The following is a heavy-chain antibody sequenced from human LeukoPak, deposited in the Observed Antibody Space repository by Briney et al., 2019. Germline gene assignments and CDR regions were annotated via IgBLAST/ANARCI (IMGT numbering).Heavy chain of an antibody. Sequence: ASVKVSCKASGYTFTSYDINWVRQATGQGLEWMGWINLNSGKTGYAQNFQGRLTVTRDTSINTAYMELSTLRSEDTAIYYCARVTGSIDYWRQGTLVTVSS. CDR1: GYTFTSYD. J-gene: IGHJ4*02. D-gene: IGHD1-26*01. CDR3: ARVTGSIDY. CDR2: INLNSGKT. V-gene: IGHV1-8*01.